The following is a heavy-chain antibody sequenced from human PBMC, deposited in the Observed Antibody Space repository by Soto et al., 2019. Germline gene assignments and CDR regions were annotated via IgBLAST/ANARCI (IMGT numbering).Heavy chain of an antibody. D-gene: IGHD2-21*01. V-gene: IGHV3-74*03. Sequence: EVQLVESGGGLVQPGESLRLSCAASVLTFRSYWMHWVRQAPGKGLVWVSRINTDGSVAMYVDSVKGRFTISRDNAKNTLYLHMNSLRAEDTAVYYCVRDMQLWRLDSWGRGTLVTVSS. CDR1: VLTFRSYW. CDR2: INTDGSVA. CDR3: VRDMQLWRLDS. J-gene: IGHJ4*02.